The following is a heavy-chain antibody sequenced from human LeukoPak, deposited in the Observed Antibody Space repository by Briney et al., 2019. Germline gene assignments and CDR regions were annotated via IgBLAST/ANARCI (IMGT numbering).Heavy chain of an antibody. Sequence: PGGSLRLSCAASGFTFSHYGMHWVRQTPGAGLEWVAVISSDGSDKYYATSVKGRFTISRDNSKNSLFLQMNSLRAEDTAVYYCAKDAQRAFDNSISLQNWGQGILVTVSS. CDR1: GFTFSHYG. V-gene: IGHV3-33*06. CDR2: ISSDGSDK. D-gene: IGHD3-3*02. CDR3: AKDAQRAFDNSISLQN. J-gene: IGHJ1*01.